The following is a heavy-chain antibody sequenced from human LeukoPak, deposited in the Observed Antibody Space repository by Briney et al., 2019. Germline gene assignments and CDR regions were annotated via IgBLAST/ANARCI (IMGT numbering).Heavy chain of an antibody. Sequence: SETLSLTCTVSGASISGSGYYWGWIRQPPGKGLAWIGTIYHSGSTYYNPSLKSRVTISLDTSKNQFSLRLSSVTAADTAVFYCARANYYDTSGYSRGAFDIWGQGTMVTVSS. J-gene: IGHJ3*02. V-gene: IGHV4-39*07. CDR1: GASISGSGYY. D-gene: IGHD3-22*01. CDR2: IYHSGST. CDR3: ARANYYDTSGYSRGAFDI.